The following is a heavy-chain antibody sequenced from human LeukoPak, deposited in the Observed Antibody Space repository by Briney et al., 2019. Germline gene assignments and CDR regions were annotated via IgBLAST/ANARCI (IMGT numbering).Heavy chain of an antibody. D-gene: IGHD4-23*01. J-gene: IGHJ4*02. CDR1: GFTFSSYE. Sequence: QAGGSLRLSCAASGFTFSSYEMNWVRQAPGKGLEWVSYISSSGSTIYYADSVKGRFTISRDNAKNSLYLQMNSLRAEDTAVYYCARARRLRWGPIDYWGQGTLVTVSS. V-gene: IGHV3-48*03. CDR2: ISSSGSTI. CDR3: ARARRLRWGPIDY.